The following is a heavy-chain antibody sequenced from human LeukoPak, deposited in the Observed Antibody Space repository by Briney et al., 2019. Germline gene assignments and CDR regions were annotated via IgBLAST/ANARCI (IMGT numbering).Heavy chain of an antibody. CDR2: IYVTGNYI. J-gene: IGHJ4*02. D-gene: IGHD1-14*01. Sequence: GGSLRLSCATSGFTFNRYSFRWVRQAPGKGLEWVAYIYVTGNYINYADSMKSRVTISRDNAKNSVYLQMNSLRAEDTAVYYCAREFNTIGNFDYWGQGALVTVSS. CDR1: GFTFNRYS. V-gene: IGHV3-21*06. CDR3: AREFNTIGNFDY.